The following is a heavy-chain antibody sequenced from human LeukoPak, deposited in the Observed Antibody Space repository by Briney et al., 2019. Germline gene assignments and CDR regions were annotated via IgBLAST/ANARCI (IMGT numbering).Heavy chain of an antibody. CDR3: ARENSGSYYYFDY. CDR1: GFTFSSYS. Sequence: KTGGSLRLSCAASGFTFSSYSMNWVRQAPGKGLEWVSSISSSSSYIYYADSVKGRFTISRDNAKNSLYLQMNSLRAEDTAVYYCARENSGSYYYFDYWGQGTLVTVSS. J-gene: IGHJ4*02. CDR2: ISSSSSYI. V-gene: IGHV3-21*01. D-gene: IGHD1-26*01.